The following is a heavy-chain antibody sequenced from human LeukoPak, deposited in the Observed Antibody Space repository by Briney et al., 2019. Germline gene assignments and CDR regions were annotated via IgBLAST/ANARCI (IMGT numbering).Heavy chain of an antibody. CDR3: VRANIAVTGAFDY. D-gene: IGHD6-19*01. V-gene: IGHV7-4-1*02. Sequence: GRFVFSLDTSVSTAYLQISSLKAEDTAVYYCVRANIAVTGAFDYWGQGTLVTVSS. J-gene: IGHJ4*02.